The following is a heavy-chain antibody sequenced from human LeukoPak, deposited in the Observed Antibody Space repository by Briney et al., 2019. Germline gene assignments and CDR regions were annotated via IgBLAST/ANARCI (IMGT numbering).Heavy chain of an antibody. CDR2: IYYSGST. Sequence: SETLSLTCTVSGGSISSYYWSWIRQPPGKGLEWIGYIYYSGSTNYNPSLKSRVTISVDTSKNQFSLKLSSVTAADTAVYYCARRLSSWYRPGGYFDYWGQGTPVTVSS. D-gene: IGHD6-13*01. V-gene: IGHV4-59*08. CDR3: ARRLSSWYRPGGYFDY. CDR1: GGSISSYY. J-gene: IGHJ4*02.